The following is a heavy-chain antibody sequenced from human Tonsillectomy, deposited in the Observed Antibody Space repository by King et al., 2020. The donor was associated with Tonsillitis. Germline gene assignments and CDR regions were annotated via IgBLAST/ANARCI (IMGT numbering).Heavy chain of an antibody. CDR3: AGCRTSKDCGSPNHFDY. CDR2: ISAYNGNT. J-gene: IGHJ4*02. V-gene: IGHV1-18*04. Sequence: QLVQSGAEVKKPGASVKVSCKASGYTFTSYGISWVRQAPGQGLEWMGWISAYNGNTNYAQKLQGRVTMTTDTSTSTAYMELRSLRSDDTAVYYCAGCRTSKDCGSPNHFDYWGQGTLVTVSS. D-gene: IGHD1-26*01. CDR1: GYTFTSYG.